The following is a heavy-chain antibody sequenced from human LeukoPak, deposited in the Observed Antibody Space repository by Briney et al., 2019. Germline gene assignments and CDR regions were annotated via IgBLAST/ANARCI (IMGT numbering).Heavy chain of an antibody. V-gene: IGHV3-48*04. CDR1: GFTFSSYS. CDR3: ASRWPYYWYFDL. Sequence: PGGSLRLSCAASGFTFSSYSMNWVRQAPGKGLEWVSYISSSGSTIYYADSVKGRFTISRDNAKNSLYLQMNSLRAEDTAVYYCASRWPYYWYFDLWGRGTLVTVSS. CDR2: ISSSGSTI. J-gene: IGHJ2*01. D-gene: IGHD4-23*01.